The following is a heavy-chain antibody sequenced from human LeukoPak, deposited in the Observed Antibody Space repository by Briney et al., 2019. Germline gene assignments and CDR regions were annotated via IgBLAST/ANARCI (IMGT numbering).Heavy chain of an antibody. V-gene: IGHV3-9*01. CDR2: ISWNSGSI. J-gene: IGHJ4*02. CDR1: GFTFDDYA. Sequence: PGRSLRLSCAASGFTFDDYAMHWVRQAPGKGLEWVSGISWNSGSIGYADSVKGRFTISRDNAKNSLYLRMNSLRAEDTALYYCAKAYYDFWSGYYTFDYWGQGTLVTVSS. CDR3: AKAYYDFWSGYYTFDY. D-gene: IGHD3-3*01.